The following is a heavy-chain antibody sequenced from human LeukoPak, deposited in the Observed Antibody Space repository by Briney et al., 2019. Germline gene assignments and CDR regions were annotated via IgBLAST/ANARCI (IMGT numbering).Heavy chain of an antibody. CDR3: ARDSKKLRFLEWGLV. CDR2: IYHSGST. D-gene: IGHD3-3*01. V-gene: IGHV4-30-2*01. J-gene: IGHJ4*02. CDR1: GGSISSGGYY. Sequence: SETLSLTCTVSGGSISSGGYYWSWIRQPPGKGLEWIGYIYHSGSTYYNPSLKSRVTISVDRSKNQFSLKLSSVTAADTAVYYCARDSKKLRFLEWGLVWGQGTLVTVSS.